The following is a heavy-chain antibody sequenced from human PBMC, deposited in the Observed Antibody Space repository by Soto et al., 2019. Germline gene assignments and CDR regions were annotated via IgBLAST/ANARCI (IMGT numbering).Heavy chain of an antibody. D-gene: IGHD4-17*01. J-gene: IGHJ2*01. CDR2: IYYSGST. Sequence: SETLSLTCTVSGGSISSYYWSWIRQPPGKGLEWIGYIYYSGSTNYNPSLKSRVTISVDTSKNQFSLKLSSVTAADTAVYYCARYLGPTVVTPYWYFDLWGRGTLVTVS. CDR3: ARYLGPTVVTPYWYFDL. V-gene: IGHV4-59*01. CDR1: GGSISSYY.